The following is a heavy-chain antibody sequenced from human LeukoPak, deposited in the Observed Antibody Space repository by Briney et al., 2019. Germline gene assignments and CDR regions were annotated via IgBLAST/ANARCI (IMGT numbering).Heavy chain of an antibody. V-gene: IGHV1-18*01. D-gene: IGHD1-26*01. CDR3: ASQYSGSYFAYYYYGMDV. J-gene: IGHJ6*02. Sequence: ASVKVSCKASGYTFTSYGISWVRQAPGQGLEWMGWISAYNGNTNYAQKLQGRVTMTTDTSTSTAYMELRSLRSDDTAVYYCASQYSGSYFAYYYYGMDVWGQGTTVTVSS. CDR1: GYTFTSYG. CDR2: ISAYNGNT.